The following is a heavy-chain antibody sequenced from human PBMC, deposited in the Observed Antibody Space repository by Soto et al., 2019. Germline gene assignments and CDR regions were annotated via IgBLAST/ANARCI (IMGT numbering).Heavy chain of an antibody. CDR1: GFTFSSND. Sequence: EVQLVESGGGLVKPGGSLRLSCSASGFTFSSNDMSWVRQAPGKGLEWVSTISGSGDSTYYADSVKGRFTISRDNSKNTLYLQVNSLRAEDTAVYYCATPPYWFNSGWYVGFDYWGQGTLVTVSS. V-gene: IGHV3-23*04. D-gene: IGHD6-19*01. CDR3: ATPPYWFNSGWYVGFDY. CDR2: ISGSGDST. J-gene: IGHJ4*02.